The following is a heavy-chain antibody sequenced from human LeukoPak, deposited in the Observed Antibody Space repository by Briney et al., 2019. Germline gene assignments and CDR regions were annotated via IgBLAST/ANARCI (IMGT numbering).Heavy chain of an antibody. CDR3: ARAYGDDSYFDY. CDR2: IIPIFGTA. CDR1: GGTFSSYA. D-gene: IGHD4-17*01. J-gene: IGHJ4*02. V-gene: IGHV1-69*13. Sequence: SVTVSCKASGGTFSSYAICWVRQAPGQGLEWMGGIIPIFGTANYAQKFQGRVTITADESTSTAYMELRSLRSDDTAVYYCARAYGDDSYFDYWGQGTLVTVSS.